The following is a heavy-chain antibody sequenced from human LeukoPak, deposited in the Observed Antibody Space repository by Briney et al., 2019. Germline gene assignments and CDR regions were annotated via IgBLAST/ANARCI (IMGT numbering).Heavy chain of an antibody. D-gene: IGHD1-20*01. V-gene: IGHV4-61*08. Sequence: PSQTLSLTCTVSGGSISSGDYYWSWIRQPPGKGLEWIGYIYYSGSTNYNPSLKSRVTISVDTSKNQFSLKLSSVTAADTAVYYCARAPGYNWNPKDYYFDYWGQGTLVTVSS. CDR1: GGSISSGDYY. CDR2: IYYSGST. J-gene: IGHJ4*02. CDR3: ARAPGYNWNPKDYYFDY.